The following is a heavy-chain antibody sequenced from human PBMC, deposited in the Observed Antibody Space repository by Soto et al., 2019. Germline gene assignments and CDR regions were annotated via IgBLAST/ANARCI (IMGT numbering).Heavy chain of an antibody. J-gene: IGHJ6*02. Sequence: HVPLVESGGGVVQPGRSLRLSCAASGFTFSSYGMHWVRQAPGKGLEWVALTWYDGTKKYYADSVKGRFTISRDNSKHTLYLQMNSLRVEDTAVYYCARYCSGGSCYPYYSGMDFWGQGTTVTVSS. CDR1: GFTFSSYG. V-gene: IGHV3-33*01. D-gene: IGHD2-15*01. CDR3: ARYCSGGSCYPYYSGMDF. CDR2: TWYDGTKK.